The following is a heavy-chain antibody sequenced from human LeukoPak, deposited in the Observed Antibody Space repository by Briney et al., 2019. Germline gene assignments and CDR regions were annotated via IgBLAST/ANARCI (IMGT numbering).Heavy chain of an antibody. V-gene: IGHV1-2*02. CDR3: ARADRLDGGPYLIGP. Sequence: GASVKVSCKTSGYSFTDYYMHWVRQAPGQGLEWMGWINPNSGRTSSARKFQGRVTMTRAPSITTVYMEVTWLTSDDTAIYYCARADRLDGGPYLIGPWGQGTLVTVSS. CDR2: INPNSGRT. D-gene: IGHD3-16*01. J-gene: IGHJ5*02. CDR1: GYSFTDYY.